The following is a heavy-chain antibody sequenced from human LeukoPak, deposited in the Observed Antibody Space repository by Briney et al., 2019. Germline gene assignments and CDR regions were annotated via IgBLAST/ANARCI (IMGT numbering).Heavy chain of an antibody. CDR1: GLSFSRYG. CDR3: ARERGEDDYDNSDSLYDGFDL. V-gene: IGHV3-30*04. J-gene: IGHJ3*01. CDR2: ISFDGNTK. Sequence: PGGSLSLSCATSGLSFSRYGFHWVRQAPGKGLEWVAVISFDGNTKYYSDSVRGRMTIFRDNSKNTLYLQMNSLRPEDTSVYYCARERGEDDYDNSDSLYDGFDLWGQGTMVIVSA. D-gene: IGHD3-22*01.